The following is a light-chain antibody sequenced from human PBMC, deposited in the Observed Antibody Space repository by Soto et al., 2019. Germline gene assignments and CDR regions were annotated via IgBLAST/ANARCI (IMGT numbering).Light chain of an antibody. CDR3: QQSYSSPWT. CDR1: HTISDY. J-gene: IGKJ1*01. CDR2: AAS. V-gene: IGKV1-39*01. Sequence: DIQITQSPSSLSSSLLDRFTITFLTSHTISDYLNWYQQKPGKAPKLLIYAASSLQSGVPSTFSGSGSGTDFTLTISSLQPEDFATYYCQQSYSSPWTFGQGTKVDIK.